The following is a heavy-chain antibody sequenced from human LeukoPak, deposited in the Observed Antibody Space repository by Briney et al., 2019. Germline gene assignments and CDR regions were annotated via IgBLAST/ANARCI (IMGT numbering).Heavy chain of an antibody. CDR1: GGTFSSYA. Sequence: SVKVSCKASGGTFSSYAISWVRQAPGQGLEWMGGIIPIFGTANYAQKFQGRVTITADKSTSTAYMELSSLRSEDTAVYYCATAGLDFGELLYGSYYMDVWGKGTTVTISS. CDR3: ATAGLDFGELLYGSYYMDV. V-gene: IGHV1-69*06. J-gene: IGHJ6*03. D-gene: IGHD3-10*01. CDR2: IIPIFGTA.